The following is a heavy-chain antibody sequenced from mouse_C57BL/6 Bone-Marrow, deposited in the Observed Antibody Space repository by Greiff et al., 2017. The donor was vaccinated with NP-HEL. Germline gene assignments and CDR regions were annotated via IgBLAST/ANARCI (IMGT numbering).Heavy chain of an antibody. CDR2: IYPRSGNT. J-gene: IGHJ3*01. CDR3: ARETNGAY. Sequence: QVQLKESGAELARPGASVKLSCKASGYTFTSYGISWVKQRTGQGLEWIGEIYPRSGNTYYNEKFKGKATLTADKSSSTAYMELRSLTSEDSAVYFCARETNGAYWGQGTLVTVSA. V-gene: IGHV1-81*01. CDR1: GYTFTSYG.